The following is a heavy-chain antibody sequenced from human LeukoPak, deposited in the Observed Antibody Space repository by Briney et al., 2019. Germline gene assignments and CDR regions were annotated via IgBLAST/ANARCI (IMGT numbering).Heavy chain of an antibody. CDR2: INHSGST. CDR1: GDSISSYY. Sequence: SETLSLTCNVSGDSISSYYWTWIRQPAGKGLQWIGEINHSGSTNYNPSLKSRVTISVDTSKNQFSLQLSSVTAADTAVYCCARRGGSGSYYEYYFDYWGQGTLVTVSS. CDR3: ARRGGSGSYYEYYFDY. J-gene: IGHJ4*02. V-gene: IGHV4-34*01. D-gene: IGHD3-10*01.